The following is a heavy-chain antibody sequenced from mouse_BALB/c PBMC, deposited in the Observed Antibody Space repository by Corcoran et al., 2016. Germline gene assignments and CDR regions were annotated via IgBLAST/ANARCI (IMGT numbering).Heavy chain of an antibody. CDR3: ALYYGSSYVDY. CDR1: GDNFTNYG. D-gene: IGHD1-1*01. J-gene: IGHJ2*01. V-gene: IGHV9-1*02. Sequence: QNQLVQSGPELKKPGETVKISCKASGDNFTNYGMNWVKQAPGKGLKWMGWINTHTGEPTYAADFKGRFAFSLETSASTAYLQINNLKNDDMATYYCALYYGSSYVDYCGQGTTLTVSS. CDR2: INTHTGEP.